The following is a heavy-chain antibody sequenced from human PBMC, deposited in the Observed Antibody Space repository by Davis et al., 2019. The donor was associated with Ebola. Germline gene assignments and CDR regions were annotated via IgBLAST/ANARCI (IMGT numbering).Heavy chain of an antibody. Sequence: ASVKVSCKASGYTFTGYYMHWVRQAPGQGLEWMGWINPNSGGTNYAQKFQGRVTMTRDTSISTAYMELSRLRSDDTAVYYCARDKQQWLGYYYYGMDVWGQGTTVTVSS. CDR3: ARDKQQWLGYYYYGMDV. V-gene: IGHV1-2*02. CDR2: INPNSGGT. D-gene: IGHD6-19*01. J-gene: IGHJ6*02. CDR1: GYTFTGYY.